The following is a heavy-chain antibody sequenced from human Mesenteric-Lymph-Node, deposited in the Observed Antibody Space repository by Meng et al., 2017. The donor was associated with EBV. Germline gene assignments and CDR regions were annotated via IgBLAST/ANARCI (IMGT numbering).Heavy chain of an antibody. CDR1: GGSFSNYY. V-gene: IGHV4-34*01. J-gene: IGHJ5*02. D-gene: IGHD3-10*01. Sequence: QVQLQQWAAGLLKPSETQSLPCVVYGGSFSNYYWSWIRQPPGKGLEWIGSMYYSGNTYYNPSLKSRVTIALDTSKNQFSLKLSSVTAADTAVYYCARGLRPGENWFDPWGQGALVTVSS. CDR2: MYYSGNT. CDR3: ARGLRPGENWFDP.